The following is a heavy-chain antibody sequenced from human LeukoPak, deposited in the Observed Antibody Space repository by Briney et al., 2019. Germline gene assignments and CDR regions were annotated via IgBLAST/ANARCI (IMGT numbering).Heavy chain of an antibody. Sequence: GGSLRLSCAASGFTFSSYWMSWVRPAPGKGLEWVANIKQDGSEKYYVDSVKGRFTISRDNAKNSLYLQMNSLRAEDTAVYYCARDRWSVAAAGGTFDYWGQGTLVTVSS. V-gene: IGHV3-7*01. J-gene: IGHJ4*02. D-gene: IGHD6-13*01. CDR2: IKQDGSEK. CDR3: ARDRWSVAAAGGTFDY. CDR1: GFTFSSYW.